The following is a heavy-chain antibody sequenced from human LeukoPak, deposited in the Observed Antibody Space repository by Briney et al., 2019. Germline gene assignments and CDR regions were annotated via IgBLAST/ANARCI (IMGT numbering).Heavy chain of an antibody. CDR2: ISSRSNYI. J-gene: IGHJ6*04. D-gene: IGHD3-10*02. CDR3: AELGITMIGGV. V-gene: IGHV3-21*01. CDR1: GFTFSSYS. Sequence: PGGALRLSCAASGFTFSSYSMNWVRQAPGEGLEWVSSISSRSNYIYYADSVKGRFTISRDNAKNSLYLQMNSLRAEDTAVYYCAELGITMIGGVWGKGTTVTISS.